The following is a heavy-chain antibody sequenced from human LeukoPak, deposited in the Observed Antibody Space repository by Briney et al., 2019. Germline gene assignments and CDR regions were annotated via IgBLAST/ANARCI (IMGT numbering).Heavy chain of an antibody. Sequence: SETLSLTCTVSGGSISSYYWTWIRQPPGKGLEWIGYIYYSGSTNYNPSLKSRVTISIDTSKNQFSLKLSSVTAADTAVYYCARGSRGPWYFDLWGCGALVTVSS. CDR1: GGSISSYY. CDR3: ARGSRGPWYFDL. J-gene: IGHJ2*01. V-gene: IGHV4-59*01. D-gene: IGHD3-16*01. CDR2: IYYSGST.